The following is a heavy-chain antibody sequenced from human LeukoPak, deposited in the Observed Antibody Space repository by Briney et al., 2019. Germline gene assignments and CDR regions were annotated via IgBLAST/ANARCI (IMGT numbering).Heavy chain of an antibody. CDR2: INPNSGGT. D-gene: IGHD3-22*01. Sequence: ASVKVSCKASGYTFTGYYMHWVRQAPGPGLEWMGWINPNSGGTNYPQKFQGRVTLTRDTSISTAYMELSRLKSDDMAVYYCAREHSSGYYFDAFDIWGQGTMVTVSS. J-gene: IGHJ3*02. V-gene: IGHV1-2*02. CDR1: GYTFTGYY. CDR3: AREHSSGYYFDAFDI.